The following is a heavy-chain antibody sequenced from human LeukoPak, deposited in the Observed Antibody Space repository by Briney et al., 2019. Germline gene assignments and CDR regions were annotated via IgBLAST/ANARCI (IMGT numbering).Heavy chain of an antibody. CDR3: ASLYDIVGTTVDY. Sequence: ASVKVSCKASGYTFTGYYMHWVRQAPGQGLEWMGRIDPNTGGTKSAKNFQGRVTMTRDTSISTAYMALSGLRSDDTAVYYCASLYDIVGTTVDYWGQGTLVTVSS. J-gene: IGHJ4*02. D-gene: IGHD1-26*01. CDR2: IDPNTGGT. V-gene: IGHV1-2*06. CDR1: GYTFTGYY.